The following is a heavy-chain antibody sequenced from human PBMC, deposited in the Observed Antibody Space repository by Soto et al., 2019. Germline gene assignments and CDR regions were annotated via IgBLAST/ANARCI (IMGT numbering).Heavy chain of an antibody. J-gene: IGHJ6*02. CDR2: ISYEGSNT. D-gene: IGHD1-1*01. V-gene: IGHV3-30-3*01. Sequence: GGSLRLSCVASGFSFDTYGIHWVRQAPGKGLQWVALISYEGSNTYYADSVRGRFTISRDNSKNTLYLQMNTLRPEDTGVYYCARVTPGNNLYYFSGLDFWGQGTSVTVS. CDR3: ARVTPGNNLYYFSGLDF. CDR1: GFSFDTYG.